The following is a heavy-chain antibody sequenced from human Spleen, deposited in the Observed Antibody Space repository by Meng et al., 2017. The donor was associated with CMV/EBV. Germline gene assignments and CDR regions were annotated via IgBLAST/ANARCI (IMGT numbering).Heavy chain of an antibody. V-gene: IGHV4-59*12. CDR3: ARGVRGSGSRYFY. Sequence: SETLSLTCTVSGGSISNYYWTWVRQPPGKGLEYIGYIYYSGSTNYNPSLKSRVTISVDTSKNQFSLKLSSVTAADTAVYYCARGVRGSGSRYFYWGQGTLVTVSS. CDR2: IYYSGST. J-gene: IGHJ4*02. CDR1: GGSISNYY. D-gene: IGHD1-14*01.